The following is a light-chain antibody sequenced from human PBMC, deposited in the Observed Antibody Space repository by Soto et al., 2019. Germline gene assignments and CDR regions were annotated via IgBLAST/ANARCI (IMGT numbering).Light chain of an antibody. Sequence: EVVLTHSPGTLSLSPGERATLSCRASQSVSNKYLAWYQQKPGQAPRLLIFGSSDRDTGIPDRFSGGGSGTDFTLTISRLEPEDFAVYYCQQYGSSPPYTFGQGTKLEIK. J-gene: IGKJ2*01. CDR2: GSS. CDR1: QSVSNKY. CDR3: QQYGSSPPYT. V-gene: IGKV3-20*01.